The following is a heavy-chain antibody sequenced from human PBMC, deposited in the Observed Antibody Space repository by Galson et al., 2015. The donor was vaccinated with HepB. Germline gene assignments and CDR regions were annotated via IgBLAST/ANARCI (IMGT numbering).Heavy chain of an antibody. J-gene: IGHJ5*02. D-gene: IGHD6-19*01. CDR3: VKGAGGS. CDR1: GFTFSNYA. V-gene: IGHV3-23*01. CDR2: KSGSGNST. Sequence: SLRLSCAASGFTFSNYAMGWVRQTPDKGLQWVAVKSGSGNSTYHADSGKGRFTSSRDNSKNRVYLEMNSLRVDDTALYHCVKGAGGSWGQGTLVTVSS.